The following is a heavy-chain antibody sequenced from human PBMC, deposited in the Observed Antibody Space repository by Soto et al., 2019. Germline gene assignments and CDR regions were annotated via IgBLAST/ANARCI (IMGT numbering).Heavy chain of an antibody. Sequence: ASVKVSCKASGYTFTRYAMHWVRQAPGQRLEWMGWINAGNGNTKYSQKFQGRVTITRDTSASTAYMELSSLRSEDTAVYYCARDAGLWFGEKNNWFEPWGQGTRVNVSS. CDR3: ARDAGLWFGEKNNWFEP. CDR1: GYTFTRYA. J-gene: IGHJ5*02. V-gene: IGHV1-3*01. D-gene: IGHD3-10*01. CDR2: INAGNGNT.